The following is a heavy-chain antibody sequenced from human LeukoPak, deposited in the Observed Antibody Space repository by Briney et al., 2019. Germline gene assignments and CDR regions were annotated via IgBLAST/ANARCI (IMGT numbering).Heavy chain of an antibody. Sequence: GRSLRLSCAASGFTFSSYGMHWVRQAPGKGLEWVAVIWYDGSNKYYADSVKGRFTISRDNSKNTLYLQMNSLRAEDTAVYYCAKATDIVVVPAAYSIDYWGQGTLVTVSS. CDR3: AKATDIVVVPAAYSIDY. CDR1: GFTFSSYG. J-gene: IGHJ4*02. V-gene: IGHV3-33*06. D-gene: IGHD2-2*01. CDR2: IWYDGSNK.